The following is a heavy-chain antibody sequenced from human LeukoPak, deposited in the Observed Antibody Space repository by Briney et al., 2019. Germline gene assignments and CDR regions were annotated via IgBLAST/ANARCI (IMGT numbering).Heavy chain of an antibody. CDR1: GFTFSSYA. CDR2: ISGFSATT. Sequence: GGSLRLSCAAPGFTFSSYAMSWVRQAPGEVLEWVSAISGFSATTYYADSVKGRFTIPRDNSKNALYLQMNSLRVEDTAVYYCAKAFGTTTGGVGYLDCWGQGTLVTVSS. V-gene: IGHV3-23*01. J-gene: IGHJ4*02. D-gene: IGHD3-16*01. CDR3: AKAFGTTTGGVGYLDC.